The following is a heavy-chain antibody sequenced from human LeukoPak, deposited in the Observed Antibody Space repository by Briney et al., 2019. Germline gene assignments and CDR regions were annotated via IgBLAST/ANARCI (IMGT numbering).Heavy chain of an antibody. CDR3: AELGITMIGGV. CDR2: ISSSGSTI. V-gene: IGHV3-11*04. J-gene: IGHJ6*04. Sequence: GGSLRLSCAASGFTVSSNYMSWVRQTPGKGLEWVSYISSSGSTIYYADSVKGRFTISRDNAKNSLYLQMNSLRAEDTAVYYCAELGITMIGGVWGKGTTVTISS. D-gene: IGHD3-10*02. CDR1: GFTVSSNY.